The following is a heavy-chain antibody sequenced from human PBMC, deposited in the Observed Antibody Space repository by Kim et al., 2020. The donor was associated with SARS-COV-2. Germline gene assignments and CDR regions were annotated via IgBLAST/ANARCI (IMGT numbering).Heavy chain of an antibody. Sequence: SETLSLTCTVSGGSISSGGYYWSWIRQHPGKGLEWIGYIYYSGSTYYNPSLKSRVTISVDTSKNQFSLKLSSVTAADTAVYYCARGVRDAFDIWGQGTMVTVSS. CDR3: ARGVRDAFDI. CDR1: GGSISSGGYY. V-gene: IGHV4-31*03. J-gene: IGHJ3*02. CDR2: IYYSGST. D-gene: IGHD3-10*02.